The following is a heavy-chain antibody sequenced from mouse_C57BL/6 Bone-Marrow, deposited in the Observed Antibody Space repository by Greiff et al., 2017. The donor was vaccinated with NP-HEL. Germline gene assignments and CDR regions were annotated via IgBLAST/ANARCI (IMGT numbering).Heavy chain of an antibody. D-gene: IGHD2-4*01. CDR3: ARVDDYDLDWFAY. CDR1: GYSITSGYY. CDR2: ISYDGSN. Sequence: EVKVEESGPGLVKPSQSLSLTCSVTGYSITSGYYWNWIRQFPGNKLEWMGYISYDGSNNYNPSLKNRISITRDTSKNQFFLKLNSVTTEDTATYYCARVDDYDLDWFAYWGQGTLVTVSA. J-gene: IGHJ3*01. V-gene: IGHV3-6*01.